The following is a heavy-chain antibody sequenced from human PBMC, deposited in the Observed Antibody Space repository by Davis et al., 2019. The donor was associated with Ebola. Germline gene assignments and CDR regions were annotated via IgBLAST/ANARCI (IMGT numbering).Heavy chain of an antibody. CDR1: GYTFTSYD. CDR2: MNPNSGNT. Sequence: SVTVSCKPSGYTFTSYDINWVRQATGQGLEWMGWMNPNSGNTGYAQKFQGRVTMTRNTSISTAYMELSSLRSEDTAVYYCAIGSAIFGVVTYDYWGQGTLVTVSS. CDR3: AIGSAIFGVVTYDY. J-gene: IGHJ4*02. D-gene: IGHD3-3*01. V-gene: IGHV1-8*01.